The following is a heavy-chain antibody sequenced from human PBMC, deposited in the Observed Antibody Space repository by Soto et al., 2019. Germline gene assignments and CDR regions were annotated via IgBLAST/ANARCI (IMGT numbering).Heavy chain of an antibody. CDR2: ISAYNGNT. J-gene: IGHJ3*02. CDR1: GYTFTSYG. V-gene: IGHV1-18*01. Sequence: ASVKVSCKASGYTFTSYGISWVRQAPGQGLEGMGWISAYNGNTNYAQKLHGRVTMTTDQSTSTAYLELRSLRSDDTAVYYCVRKISWYYDFWSAYDAFDIWGQGTLVTVSS. CDR3: VRKISWYYDFWSAYDAFDI. D-gene: IGHD3-3*01.